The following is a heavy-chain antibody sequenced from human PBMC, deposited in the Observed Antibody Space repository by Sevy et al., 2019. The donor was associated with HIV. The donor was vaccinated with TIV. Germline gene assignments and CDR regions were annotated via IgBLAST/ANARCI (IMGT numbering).Heavy chain of an antibody. V-gene: IGHV3-30*02. CDR3: AKGTGNRYCSSTSCRPDYDYYMDV. D-gene: IGHD2-2*01. Sequence: GGSLRLSCAASGFTFSSYGMHWVRQAPGKGLEWVAFIRYDGSDKYYADSVKGRFTISGDNSKNTLYLQMNSLRAEDMDVHYCAKGTGNRYCSSTSCRPDYDYYMDVWGKGTTVTVSS. CDR2: IRYDGSDK. J-gene: IGHJ6*03. CDR1: GFTFSSYG.